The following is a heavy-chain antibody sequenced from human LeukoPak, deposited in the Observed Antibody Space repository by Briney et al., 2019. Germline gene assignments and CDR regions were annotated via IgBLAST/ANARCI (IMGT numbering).Heavy chain of an antibody. CDR2: ISYDGSNK. CDR3: ARDSGVDGDY. CDR1: GFTFSSYA. V-gene: IGHV3-30-3*01. Sequence: GGSLRLSCTASGFTFSSYAMHWVRQAPGKGLEWVAVISYDGSNKYYADSVKGRFTISRDNSKNTLYLQMNSLRAEDTAVYYCARDSGVDGDYWGQGTLVTVSS. J-gene: IGHJ4*02. D-gene: IGHD2-2*01.